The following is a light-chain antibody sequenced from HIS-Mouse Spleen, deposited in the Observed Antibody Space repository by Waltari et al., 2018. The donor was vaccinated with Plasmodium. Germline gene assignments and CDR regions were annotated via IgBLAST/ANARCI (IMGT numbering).Light chain of an antibody. Sequence: QSALTQPAFVSGSPGQSTTISCTGTSSGVGGYKYVPWYQQPPGKAPKLMSYVRRNRPSGFSKRCSVSKSINTASLAISGLQAEDVADYYCSSYTSSSTRVFGGGTKLTVL. V-gene: IGLV2-14*03. CDR3: SSYTSSSTRV. CDR2: VRR. CDR1: SSGVGGYKY. J-gene: IGLJ3*02.